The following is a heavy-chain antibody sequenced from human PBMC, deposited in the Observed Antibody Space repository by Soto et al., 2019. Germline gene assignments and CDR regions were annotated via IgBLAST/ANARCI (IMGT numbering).Heavy chain of an antibody. V-gene: IGHV1-24*01. CDR3: ATAVSGIWGNWFDP. Sequence: ASVKVSCKVSGYTLTELSMHWVRQAPGKGLEWMGGFDPEDGETIYAQKFQGRVTMTEDTSTDTAYMELSSLRSEDTAVYYCATAVSGIWGNWFDPWGQGTLVTVSS. CDR1: GYTLTELS. J-gene: IGHJ5*02. D-gene: IGHD7-27*01. CDR2: FDPEDGET.